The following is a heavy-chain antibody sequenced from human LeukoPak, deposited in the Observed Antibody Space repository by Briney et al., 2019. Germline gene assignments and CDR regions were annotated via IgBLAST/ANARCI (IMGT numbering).Heavy chain of an antibody. J-gene: IGHJ4*02. CDR3: ARFALGFGGVIVRSFDY. CDR2: IYHSGST. Sequence: SETLSLTCAVSGYSISSGYYWGWIRQPPGKGLEWIGIIYHSGSTYYNPSLKSRVTISVDTSKNQFSLKLSSVTAADTAVYYCARFALGFGGVIVRSFDYWGQGTLVTVSS. CDR1: GYSISSGYY. D-gene: IGHD3-16*02. V-gene: IGHV4-38-2*01.